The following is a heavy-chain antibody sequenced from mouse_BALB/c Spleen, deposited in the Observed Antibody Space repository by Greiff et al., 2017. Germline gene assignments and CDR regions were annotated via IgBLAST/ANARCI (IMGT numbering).Heavy chain of an antibody. Sequence: EVKLMESGGGLVKPGGSLKLSCAASGFTFSSYAMSWVRQTPEKRLEWVASISSGGSTYYPDSVKGRFTISRDNARNILYLQMSSLRSEDTDMYYCARDGSSRGAWFAYWGQGTLVTVSA. CDR2: ISSGGST. D-gene: IGHD1-1*01. J-gene: IGHJ3*01. CDR1: GFTFSSYA. CDR3: ARDGSSRGAWFAY. V-gene: IGHV5-6-5*01.